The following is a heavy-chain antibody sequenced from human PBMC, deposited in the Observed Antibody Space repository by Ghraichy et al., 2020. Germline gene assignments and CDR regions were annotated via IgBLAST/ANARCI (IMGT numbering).Heavy chain of an antibody. CDR3: AKDGGGYIAAAVMYYFDY. Sequence: GGSLRLSCAASGFTFSSYAMSWVRQAPGKGLEWVSTITGSGGSTYYANSVRGRFTISRDNSKNTLYLQMNSLRAEDTAVYYCAKDGGGYIAAAVMYYFDYWGQGTLVTVSS. CDR2: ITGSGGST. CDR1: GFTFSSYA. V-gene: IGHV3-23*01. D-gene: IGHD6-13*01. J-gene: IGHJ4*02.